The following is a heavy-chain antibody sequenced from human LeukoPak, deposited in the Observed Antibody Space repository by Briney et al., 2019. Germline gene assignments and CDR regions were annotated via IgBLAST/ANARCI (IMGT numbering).Heavy chain of an antibody. CDR1: GFTFSSYA. J-gene: IGHJ5*02. V-gene: IGHV3-23*01. CDR2: LSGSGGST. Sequence: GGSLRLSCAASGFTFSSYAMSWVRQAPGQGLEWVSALSGSGGSTYYADSVKGRFTISRDNSKNTLYLQMHSLRAEDTAVYYCAKDLRGYSYGQSWGQGTLVTVSS. D-gene: IGHD5-18*01. CDR3: AKDLRGYSYGQS.